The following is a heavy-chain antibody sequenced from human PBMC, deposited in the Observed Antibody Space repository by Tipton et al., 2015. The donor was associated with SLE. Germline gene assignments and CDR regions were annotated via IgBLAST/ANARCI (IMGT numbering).Heavy chain of an antibody. CDR1: GGSISIHY. CDR3: ARSRTVAGIHLGYYFDS. CDR2: IYYSGST. J-gene: IGHJ4*02. V-gene: IGHV4-59*11. Sequence: TLSLTCAVSGGSISIHYWSWIRQPPGKGLEWIGYIYYSGSTYYNPSLKSRVTISVDTSKNQFSLKVTSVTTADTAMYYCARSRTVAGIHLGYYFDSWGQGAPVTVSS. D-gene: IGHD6-19*01.